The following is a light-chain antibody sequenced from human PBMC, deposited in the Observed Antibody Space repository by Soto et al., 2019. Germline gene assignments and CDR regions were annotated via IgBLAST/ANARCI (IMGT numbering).Light chain of an antibody. V-gene: IGKV3-15*01. J-gene: IGKJ5*01. Sequence: EIVMTQSPATLSVSPGERATLSCRASQNVGNNLVWYQQKPGQAPRLLIYGASSRATGIPARFSGSGSGTEFILTISSVESEDFAIYYCQQHNDWPTFGQGTRLEIK. CDR2: GAS. CDR3: QQHNDWPT. CDR1: QNVGNN.